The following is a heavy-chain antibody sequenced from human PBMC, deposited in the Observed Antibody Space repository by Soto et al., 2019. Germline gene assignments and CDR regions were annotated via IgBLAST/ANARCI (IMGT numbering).Heavy chain of an antibody. CDR2: MNPNSGNT. V-gene: IGHV1-8*01. D-gene: IGHD6-6*01. CDR3: ARGLGIAARRRAFDI. J-gene: IGHJ3*02. CDR1: GYTFTSSD. Sequence: VASVKVSCKASGYTFTSSDINWVRQATGQGLEWMGWMNPNSGNTGYAQKFQGRVTMTRNTSISTAYMELSSLRSEDTAVYYCARGLGIAARRRAFDIWGQGTMVTVSS.